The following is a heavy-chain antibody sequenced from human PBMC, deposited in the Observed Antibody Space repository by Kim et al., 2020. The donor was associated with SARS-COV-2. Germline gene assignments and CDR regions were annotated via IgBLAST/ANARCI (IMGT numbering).Heavy chain of an antibody. J-gene: IGHJ3*02. V-gene: IGHV1-69*01. CDR3: ARGDRDFYDFWGDAFDI. D-gene: IGHD3-3*01. Sequence: FQGRVTITADESTSTAYMELSSLRSDDTAVYYCARGDRDFYDFWGDAFDIWGQGTMVTVSS.